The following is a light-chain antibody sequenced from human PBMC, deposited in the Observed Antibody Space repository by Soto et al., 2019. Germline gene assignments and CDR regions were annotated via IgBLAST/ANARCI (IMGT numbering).Light chain of an antibody. CDR1: HSLLYNSSHY. V-gene: IGKV4-1*01. J-gene: IGKJ2*01. CDR3: QQYYTTPYT. Sequence: VVTQFPDSLTVSLGERAAIDCKSSHSLLYNSSHYLAWYQQKPGQPPKLLIYWSSTRESGVPARFSGSGSGKNFTLTISGLQAEDAAVYYCQQYYTTPYTFGQGTKLAI. CDR2: WSS.